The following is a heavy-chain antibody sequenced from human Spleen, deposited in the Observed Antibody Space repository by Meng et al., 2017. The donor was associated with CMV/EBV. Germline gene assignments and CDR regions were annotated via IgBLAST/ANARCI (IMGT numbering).Heavy chain of an antibody. V-gene: IGHV1-18*01. CDR2: ISAYNGNT. CDR3: AREPQFLEWSIYYYYGMDV. J-gene: IGHJ6*02. D-gene: IGHD3-3*01. CDR1: GGTFSSYA. Sequence: ASVKVSCKASGGTFSSYAISWVRQAPGQGLEWMGGISAYNGNTNYAQKLQGRVTMTTDTSTSTAYMELRSLRSDDTAVYYCAREPQFLEWSIYYYYGMDVWGQGTTVTVSS.